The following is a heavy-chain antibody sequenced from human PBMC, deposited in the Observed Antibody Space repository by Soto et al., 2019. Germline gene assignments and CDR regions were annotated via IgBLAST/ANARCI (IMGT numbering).Heavy chain of an antibody. V-gene: IGHV1-8*01. CDR2: MNPNSGNT. D-gene: IGHD6-25*01. Sequence: QVQLVQSGAEVKKPGASVKVSCKASGHTFTSYDINWVRQATGQGLEWMGWMNPNSGNTGYAQKFQGRVTMTSNTSISTAYMELSSRRSEDTAVYYCARELYSSVRFDPWGQGTLVTVSS. J-gene: IGHJ5*02. CDR1: GHTFTSYD. CDR3: ARELYSSVRFDP.